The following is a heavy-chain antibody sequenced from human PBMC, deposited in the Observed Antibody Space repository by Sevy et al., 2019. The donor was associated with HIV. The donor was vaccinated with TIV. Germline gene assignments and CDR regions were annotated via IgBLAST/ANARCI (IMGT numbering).Heavy chain of an antibody. D-gene: IGHD6-13*01. J-gene: IGHJ3*02. CDR2: ISSSSSYI. CDR1: GFTFSSYS. Sequence: GGSLRLSCAASGFTFSSYSMNWVRQAPGKGLEWVSSISSSSSYIYYADSVKGRFTISRDNAKSSLYLQMNSLRAEDTAVYYCARCIAAAGTPGVLDIWGQGTMVTVSS. CDR3: ARCIAAAGTPGVLDI. V-gene: IGHV3-21*01.